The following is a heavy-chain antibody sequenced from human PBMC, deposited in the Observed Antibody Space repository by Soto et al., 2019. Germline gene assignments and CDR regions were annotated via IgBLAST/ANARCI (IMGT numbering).Heavy chain of an antibody. D-gene: IGHD6-6*01. CDR1: GGSVSSGSYY. Sequence: SETLSLTFTVSGGSVSSGSYYWSWIRQPPGKGLEWIGYIYYSGSTNYNPSLKSRVTISVDTSKNQFSLKLSSVTAADTAVYYCARDSRYSSSWYWFDPWGQGTLVTVSS. V-gene: IGHV4-61*01. CDR2: IYYSGST. J-gene: IGHJ5*02. CDR3: ARDSRYSSSWYWFDP.